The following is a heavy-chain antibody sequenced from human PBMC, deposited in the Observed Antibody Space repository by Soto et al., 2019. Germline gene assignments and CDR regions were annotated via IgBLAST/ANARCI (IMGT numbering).Heavy chain of an antibody. J-gene: IGHJ6*02. V-gene: IGHV3-30-3*01. Sequence: GGSLRLSCAGSGFTFSRNVMHWVRQAPGKGLEWVAFISYDGSNKYYADSVKGRFTISRDNSKSTLYLQMNSLRPEDTSVYYCASGYCSTTSCFYGMDVWCQGTTVTVSS. D-gene: IGHD2-2*01. CDR2: ISYDGSNK. CDR1: GFTFSRNV. CDR3: ASGYCSTTSCFYGMDV.